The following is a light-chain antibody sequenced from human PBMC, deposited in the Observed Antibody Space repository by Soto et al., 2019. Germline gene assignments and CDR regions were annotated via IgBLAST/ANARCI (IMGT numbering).Light chain of an antibody. V-gene: IGLV2-14*01. J-gene: IGLJ2*01. CDR2: EVS. CDR1: SSDIGAYNY. CDR3: SSYSSSSTPVL. Sequence: QSALTQPASMSGSPGQSITISCTGTSSDIGAYNYVSWYQHHPGKAPKLMIYEVSDRPSGVSDRFSGSKSANTASLTISGLQAEDEADYYCSSYSSSSTPVLFGGGTKLTVL.